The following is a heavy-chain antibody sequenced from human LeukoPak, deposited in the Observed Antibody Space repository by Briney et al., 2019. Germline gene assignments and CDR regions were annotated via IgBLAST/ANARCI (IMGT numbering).Heavy chain of an antibody. V-gene: IGHV3-23*01. Sequence: GGSLRLSCAASGFTFSSYVMSWVRQAPGKGLEWVSAISGSGGSTYYADSVKGRFTISRDNSKNTLYLQMNSLRAEDTAVYYCAKDARYYYDSSGYYYGYWGQGTLVAVSS. CDR1: GFTFSSYV. CDR3: AKDARYYYDSSGYYYGY. J-gene: IGHJ4*02. CDR2: ISGSGGST. D-gene: IGHD3-22*01.